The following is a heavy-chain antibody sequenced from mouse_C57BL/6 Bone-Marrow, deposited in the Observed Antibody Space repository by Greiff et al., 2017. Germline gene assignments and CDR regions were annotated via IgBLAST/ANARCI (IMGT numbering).Heavy chain of an antibody. CDR3: TRSRICCGISY. CDR1: GYNIKDYY. CDR2: IDPEDGET. D-gene: IGHD1-1*01. V-gene: IGHV14-2*01. J-gene: IGHJ2*01. Sequence: VQLQQPGAELVKPGASVKLSCTASGYNIKDYYIHWVKQRTEQGLEWIGRIDPEDGETKYAQKFQDKATITGDTSSNTAYLQLSSLTSGDTAVYYCTRSRICCGISYWGQGTTLPVSS.